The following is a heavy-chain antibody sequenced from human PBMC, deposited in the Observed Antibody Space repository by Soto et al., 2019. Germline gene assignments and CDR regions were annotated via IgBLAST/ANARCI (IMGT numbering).Heavy chain of an antibody. CDR1: GFTFNSYA. D-gene: IGHD5-12*01. CDR2: ISGSGRTT. CDR3: AKGVTTIVATGSWFDH. Sequence: PGGSLRFSCAVSGFTFNSYAMNWVRQAPGKGLEWVSSISGSGRTTYYADAVKGRFTISRDNSKNTLFLQMNSLRSEDTAVYYCAKGVTTIVATGSWFDHWGQGTLVTVSS. V-gene: IGHV3-23*01. J-gene: IGHJ5*02.